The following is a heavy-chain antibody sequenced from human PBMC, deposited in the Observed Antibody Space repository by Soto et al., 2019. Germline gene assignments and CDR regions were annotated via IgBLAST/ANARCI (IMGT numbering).Heavy chain of an antibody. CDR3: AMLGAVGSSWYYFDY. V-gene: IGHV3-74*01. D-gene: IGHD6-13*01. Sequence: EVQLVESGGGLVQPGGSLRLSCAASGFTFSSYWMHWVRQAPGKGLVWVSRINSDGSSTSYADSVKGRFTISRDNAKNTLYLQMNSLRAEDTAVYHCAMLGAVGSSWYYFDYWGQGTLVTVSS. CDR1: GFTFSSYW. J-gene: IGHJ4*02. CDR2: INSDGSST.